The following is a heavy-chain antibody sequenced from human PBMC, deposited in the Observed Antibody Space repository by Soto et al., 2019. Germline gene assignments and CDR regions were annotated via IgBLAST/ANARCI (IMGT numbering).Heavy chain of an antibody. D-gene: IGHD3-10*01. J-gene: IGHJ6*02. V-gene: IGHV1-18*01. Sequence: PGESLKISCKGSGYSFTSYGISWVRQAPGQGLEWMGWISAYNGNTNYAQKLQGRVTMTTDTSTSTAYMELRSLRSDDTAVYYCARDRWFGELLKSPRYYGMDVWGQGTTVTVSS. CDR3: ARDRWFGELLKSPRYYGMDV. CDR2: ISAYNGNT. CDR1: GYSFTSYG.